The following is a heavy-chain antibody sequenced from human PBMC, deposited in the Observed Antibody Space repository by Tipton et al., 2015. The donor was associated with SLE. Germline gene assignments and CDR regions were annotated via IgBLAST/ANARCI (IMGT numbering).Heavy chain of an antibody. CDR1: GFTFSSYW. V-gene: IGHV3-74*01. J-gene: IGHJ4*02. CDR3: AKDYYGSGSVDY. CDR2: INSDGSST. Sequence: SLRLSCAASGFTFSSYWMHWVRQAPGKGLVWVSRINSDGSSTSYADSVKGRFTISRDNAKNTLYLQMNSLRVEDTAVYYCAKDYYGSGSVDYWGQGTLVTVSS. D-gene: IGHD3-10*01.